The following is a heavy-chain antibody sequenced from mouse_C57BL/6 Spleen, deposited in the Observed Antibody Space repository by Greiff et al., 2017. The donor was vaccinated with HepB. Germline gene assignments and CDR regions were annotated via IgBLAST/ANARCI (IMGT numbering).Heavy chain of an antibody. V-gene: IGHV3-6*01. J-gene: IGHJ2*01. Sequence: EVQLQESGPGLVKPSQSLSLTCSVTGYSITSGYYWNWIRQFPGNKLEWMGYISYDGSNNYNPSLKNRISITRDTSKNQFFLKLNSVTTEDTATYYCARENEYFDYWGQGTTLTVSS. CDR2: ISYDGSN. CDR3: ARENEYFDY. CDR1: GYSITSGYY.